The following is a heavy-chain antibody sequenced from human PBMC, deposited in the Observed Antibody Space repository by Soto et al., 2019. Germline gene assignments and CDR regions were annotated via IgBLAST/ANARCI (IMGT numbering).Heavy chain of an antibody. Sequence: QVQLVEAGGGLVKPGGSLRLSCAVSGFTFSDYYMTWIRQAPGKGLEWGSYISSSTSHTNYADSVKGRFTISRDNAKNSLFLQMNSLRAEDTAVYYCARGRGAAADYFDFWGQGTLGTVSS. CDR3: ARGRGAAADYFDF. CDR2: ISSSTSHT. D-gene: IGHD6-13*01. J-gene: IGHJ4*02. V-gene: IGHV3-11*05. CDR1: GFTFSDYY.